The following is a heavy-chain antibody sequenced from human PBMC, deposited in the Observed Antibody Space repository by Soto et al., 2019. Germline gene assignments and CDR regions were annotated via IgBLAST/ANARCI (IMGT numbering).Heavy chain of an antibody. V-gene: IGHV4-31*03. CDR1: SCSIISCVYY. J-gene: IGHJ3*02. D-gene: IGHD3-16*02. CDR2: IYYSGST. CDR3: ARLGQRGVWGSYRYSLGDI. Sequence: SDTLSLTCTVSSCSIISCVYYWSWIHQHPGKGLMWIGNIYYSGSTYYNPSLKSRVTISVDTSNNQFSLKLSSVTAADTAVYYCARLGQRGVWGSYRYSLGDIWGQGTMVT.